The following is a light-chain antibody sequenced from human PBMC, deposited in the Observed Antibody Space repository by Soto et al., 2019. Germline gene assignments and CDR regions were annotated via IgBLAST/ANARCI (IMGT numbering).Light chain of an antibody. CDR2: EVS. CDR3: CSYGSSSTFVL. V-gene: IGLV2-23*02. Sequence: QSVLTQPASVSGSPGQSITISCTGISSDVGNNNLVSWYQQHPDKAPKLMIYEVSQRPSGVSNRFSGSKSGNTASLTISGLQADDEADYYCCSYGSSSTFVLFGEGTKLTVL. CDR1: SSDVGNNNL. J-gene: IGLJ2*01.